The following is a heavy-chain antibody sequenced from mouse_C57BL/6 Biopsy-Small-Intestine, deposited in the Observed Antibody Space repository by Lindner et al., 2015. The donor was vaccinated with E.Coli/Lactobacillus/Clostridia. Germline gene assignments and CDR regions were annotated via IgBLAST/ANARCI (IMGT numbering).Heavy chain of an antibody. Sequence: VQLQESGAELVKPGASVRLSCTASGFNIRNYYMHWLIQKTEQGLEWIGRIDPEDGETKYAPKFQDKATLTADTSSNTASLQLSSLTSEDTAVYYCVTGTVWFFDVWGPGTTVTVSS. CDR1: GFNIRNYY. V-gene: IGHV14-2*01. J-gene: IGHJ1*01. CDR3: VTGTVWFFDV. CDR2: IDPEDGET. D-gene: IGHD4-1*01.